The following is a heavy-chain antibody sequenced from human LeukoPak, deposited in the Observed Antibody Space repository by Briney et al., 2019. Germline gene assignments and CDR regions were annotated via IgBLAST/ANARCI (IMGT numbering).Heavy chain of an antibody. CDR3: ARVPSRGYSNKDY. D-gene: IGHD4-11*01. CDR2: INHSGST. Sequence: PSETLSLTCAVYGGSFSGYYWSWIRQPPGKGLEWIGEINHSGSTNYNPSLKSRVTISVDTSKNQFSLKLSSVTAADTAVYYCARVPSRGYSNKDYWGQGTLVTVSS. V-gene: IGHV4-34*01. CDR1: GGSFSGYY. J-gene: IGHJ4*02.